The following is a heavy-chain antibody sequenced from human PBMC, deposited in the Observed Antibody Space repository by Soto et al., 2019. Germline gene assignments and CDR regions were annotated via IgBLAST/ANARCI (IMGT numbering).Heavy chain of an antibody. V-gene: IGHV3-23*01. J-gene: IGHJ4*02. CDR3: AKQSYYYCSSGCPPEAFDF. D-gene: IGHD3-22*01. Sequence: GGSLRLSCAASGFTFSSYAMSWVRQAPGKGLEWVSAISGSGGSTYYADSVKGRFTISRDNSKNTLYLQMSSLRAEDTAVYYCAKQSYYYCSSGCPPEAFDFWGQGTLGTVSS. CDR2: ISGSGGST. CDR1: GFTFSSYA.